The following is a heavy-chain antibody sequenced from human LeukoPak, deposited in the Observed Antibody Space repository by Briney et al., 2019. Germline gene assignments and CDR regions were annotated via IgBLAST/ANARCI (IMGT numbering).Heavy chain of an antibody. Sequence: GESLKISCKTSGYSFNSYWIVWVRQMPGKGLEWMGVIYPGDSDTRYSPSFQGQVTISVDKSISTAYLQWSSLKGSDTAIYYCARPGNYYYYMDVWGEGTMVTVSS. V-gene: IGHV5-51*01. J-gene: IGHJ6*03. CDR1: GYSFNSYW. CDR2: IYPGDSDT. CDR3: ARPGNYYYYMDV.